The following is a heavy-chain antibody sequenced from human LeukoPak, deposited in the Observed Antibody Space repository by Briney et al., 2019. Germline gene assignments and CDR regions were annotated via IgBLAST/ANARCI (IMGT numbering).Heavy chain of an antibody. V-gene: IGHV3-23*01. CDR2: ISGSGGST. J-gene: IGHJ4*02. D-gene: IGHD3-10*01. Sequence: GGSLRLSCAASGFTFNSYGMSWVRQAPGKGLEWVSAISGSGGSTYYADSVKGRFIISRDNSKNSLYLQMNSLRAEDTAVYYCARGAMVRGVIDYWGQGTLVTVSS. CDR3: ARGAMVRGVIDY. CDR1: GFTFNSYG.